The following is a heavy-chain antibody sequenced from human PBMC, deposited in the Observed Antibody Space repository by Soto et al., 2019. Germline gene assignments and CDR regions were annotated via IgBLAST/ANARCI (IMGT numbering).Heavy chain of an antibody. V-gene: IGHV4-34*01. CDR3: GADCSGGSCYSGGYYYYMDV. J-gene: IGHJ6*03. D-gene: IGHD2-15*01. CDR2: INHSGST. Sequence: QVQLQQWGAGLLKPSETLSLTCAVYGGSFSGYYWSWIRQPPGKGLEWIGEINHSGSTNYNPSLKSRVTISVDTSKNQFSLKLSSVTAADTAVYYCGADCSGGSCYSGGYYYYMDVWGKGTTVTVSS. CDR1: GGSFSGYY.